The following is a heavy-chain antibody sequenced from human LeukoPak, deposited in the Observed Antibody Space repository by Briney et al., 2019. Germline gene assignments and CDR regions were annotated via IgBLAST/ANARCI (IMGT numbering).Heavy chain of an antibody. D-gene: IGHD3-22*01. V-gene: IGHV3-66*01. Sequence: GGSLRLSCVASEFIVSDYYMSWVRQAPGKGLEWVSVIHSGGDTYNADFVKDRFNIARDNTRNTLYLQMNSLRAEDTAVYYCARDRYYYDSSGYRLVEYWGQGTLVTVSS. J-gene: IGHJ4*02. CDR2: IHSGGDT. CDR1: EFIVSDYY. CDR3: ARDRYYYDSSGYRLVEY.